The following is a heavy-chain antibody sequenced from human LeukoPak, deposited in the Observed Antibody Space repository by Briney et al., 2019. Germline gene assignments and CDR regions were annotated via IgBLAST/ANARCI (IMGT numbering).Heavy chain of an antibody. Sequence: GSSVKVSCKASGYTFTSYDINWVRQATGQGLEWMGWMNPNSGNTGYAQKFQGRVTMTRNTSISTAYMELSSLRSEDTAVYYCARGGLDGYNSYFDYWGQGTLVTVSS. V-gene: IGHV1-8*01. CDR3: ARGGLDGYNSYFDY. CDR2: MNPNSGNT. D-gene: IGHD5-24*01. CDR1: GYTFTSYD. J-gene: IGHJ4*02.